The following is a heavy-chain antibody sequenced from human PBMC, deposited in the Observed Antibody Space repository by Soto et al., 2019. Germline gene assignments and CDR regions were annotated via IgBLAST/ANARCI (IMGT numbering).Heavy chain of an antibody. CDR2: IDGSGDDT. Sequence: EVQVLESGGGLGQPGGSLRLSCATSGFTFSNYAMSWVRQAPGKGLEWVSGIDGSGDDTYYADSVQGRFIISRDNSKNTLFLQMNSLRAEDTAVYYCAKEGLERIYNFDYWGQGTLVTVSS. V-gene: IGHV3-23*01. D-gene: IGHD1-1*01. CDR3: AKEGLERIYNFDY. CDR1: GFTFSNYA. J-gene: IGHJ4*02.